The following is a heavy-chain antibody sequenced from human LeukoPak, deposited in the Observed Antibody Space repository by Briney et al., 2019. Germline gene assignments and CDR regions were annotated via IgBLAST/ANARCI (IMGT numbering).Heavy chain of an antibody. CDR2: ISGSGGST. Sequence: SGGSLRLSCAASGFTFSSYAMSWVRQAPGKGLEWVSAISGSGGSTYYADSVKGRFTISRDNSKNTLYLQMNSLRAEDTAVYYCAKERRRDDILTGSFSDWGQGILVTVSS. V-gene: IGHV3-23*01. D-gene: IGHD3-9*01. J-gene: IGHJ4*02. CDR3: AKERRRDDILTGSFSD. CDR1: GFTFSSYA.